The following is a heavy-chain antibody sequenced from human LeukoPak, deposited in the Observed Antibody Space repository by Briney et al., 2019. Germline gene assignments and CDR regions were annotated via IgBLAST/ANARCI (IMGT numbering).Heavy chain of an antibody. D-gene: IGHD3-22*01. V-gene: IGHV4-31*03. CDR2: IYYSGST. J-gene: IGHJ4*02. CDR3: ARSRYYDSSGYYG. Sequence: SETLSLTCTVSGGSISSGGYYWSWIRQHPRKGLEWIGYIYYSGSTYYNPSLKSRVTISVDTSKNQFSLKLSSVTAADTAVYYCARSRYYDSSGYYGWGQGTLVTVSS. CDR1: GGSISSGGYY.